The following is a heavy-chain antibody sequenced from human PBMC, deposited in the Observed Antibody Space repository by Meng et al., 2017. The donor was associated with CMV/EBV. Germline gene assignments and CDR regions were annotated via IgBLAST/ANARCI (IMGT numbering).Heavy chain of an antibody. D-gene: IGHD3-3*01. J-gene: IGHJ4*02. CDR1: GFTFSSYW. CDR3: ARVSDFWTEGGLDY. CDR2: IKQDGSGK. Sequence: GGSLRLSCAASGFTFSSYWMSWVRQAPGKGLEWVANIKQDGSGKYYVDSVKGRFTISRDNAKNSLYLQMNSLRAEDTAVYYCARVSDFWTEGGLDYWGQGTLVTVSS. V-gene: IGHV3-7*01.